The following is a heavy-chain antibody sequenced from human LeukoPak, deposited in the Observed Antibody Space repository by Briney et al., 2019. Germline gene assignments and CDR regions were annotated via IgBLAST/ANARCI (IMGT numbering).Heavy chain of an antibody. CDR3: AKVAKYYYGPETYYFFEQ. D-gene: IGHD3-10*01. J-gene: IGHJ4*02. CDR2: INQDGTEK. CDR1: GFTFDDYG. V-gene: IGHV3-7*01. Sequence: GGSLRLSCAASGFTFDDYGMSWVRQAPGKGLEWVANINQDGTEKYYVDSVKGRFTISRDYAKNSLYLRMNSLRVEDTAVYYCAKVAKYYYGPETYYFFEQWGQGTPVTASS.